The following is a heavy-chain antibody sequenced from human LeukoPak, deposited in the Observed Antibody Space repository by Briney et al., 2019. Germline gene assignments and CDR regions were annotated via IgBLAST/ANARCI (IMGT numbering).Heavy chain of an antibody. CDR3: ARVAVAGTAGE. CDR2: ISSSSSTI. V-gene: IGHV3-48*04. CDR1: GFTFSSYS. J-gene: IGHJ4*02. Sequence: GGSLRLSCAASGFTFSSYSMNWVRQAPGKGLEWVSYISSSSSTIYYADSVKGRFTISRDNAKNSLYLQMNSLRAEDTAVYYCARVAVAGTAGEWGQGTLVTVSS. D-gene: IGHD6-19*01.